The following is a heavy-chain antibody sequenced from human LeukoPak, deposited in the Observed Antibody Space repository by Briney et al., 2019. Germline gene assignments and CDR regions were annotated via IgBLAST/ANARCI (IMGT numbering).Heavy chain of an antibody. D-gene: IGHD5-24*01. V-gene: IGHV3-7*01. Sequence: GGSLRLSCAASGFTFSTYWMTWVRQAPGKGLEWVANMKQDGSEKYYVDSVKGRFTISRDNAKNSLYLQMNSLSAEDTAIYYCARDRRDGYNVLDYWGQGTLVTVSS. J-gene: IGHJ4*02. CDR3: ARDRRDGYNVLDY. CDR1: GFTFSTYW. CDR2: MKQDGSEK.